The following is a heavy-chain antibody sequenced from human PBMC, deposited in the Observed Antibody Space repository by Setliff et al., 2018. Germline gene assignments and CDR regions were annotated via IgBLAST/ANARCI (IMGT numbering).Heavy chain of an antibody. Sequence: GGSLRLSCVVSGLTVSNDFMGWVRQAPGKGLEWVSSISDTSAFIYYADSVKGRFTISRDNAKNTLYLQMNSLRPEDTAMYHCASHNPTRRAVDSTPIDCWGQGALVTVSS. CDR2: ISDTSAFI. D-gene: IGHD6-19*01. CDR1: GLTVSNDF. V-gene: IGHV3-21*04. J-gene: IGHJ4*02. CDR3: ASHNPTRRAVDSTPIDC.